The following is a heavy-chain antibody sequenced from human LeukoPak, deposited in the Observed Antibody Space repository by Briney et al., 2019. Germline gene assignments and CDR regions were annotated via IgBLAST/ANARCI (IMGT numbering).Heavy chain of an antibody. V-gene: IGHV4-59*11. D-gene: IGHD4-11*01. CDR3: ARTYSSAGSHDY. J-gene: IGHJ4*02. CDR2: VFYSGRT. Sequence: SETLSLTCTVSGASISSHYWSWIRQPPGEGLEWIGYVFYSGRTNYNPSLERRVTISVDSSKNQFSLKLNSVTAADTAVYYCARTYSSAGSHDYWGQGTLVTVSS. CDR1: GASISSHY.